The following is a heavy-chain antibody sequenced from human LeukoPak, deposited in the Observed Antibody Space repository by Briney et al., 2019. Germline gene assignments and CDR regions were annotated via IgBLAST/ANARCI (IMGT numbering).Heavy chain of an antibody. Sequence: GGSLRLSCAASGFTFSSYAMSWVRRAPGKGLEWVSAISGSGGSTYYADSVKGRFTISRDNSKNTLYLQMNSLRAEDTAVYYCAKDHYYGSGSPLGYWGQGTLVTVSS. CDR3: AKDHYYGSGSPLGY. V-gene: IGHV3-23*01. J-gene: IGHJ4*02. CDR2: ISGSGGST. CDR1: GFTFSSYA. D-gene: IGHD3-10*01.